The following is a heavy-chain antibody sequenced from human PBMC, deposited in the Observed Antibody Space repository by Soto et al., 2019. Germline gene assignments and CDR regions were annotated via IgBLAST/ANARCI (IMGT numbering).Heavy chain of an antibody. V-gene: IGHV1-69*01. J-gene: IGHJ4*02. Sequence: QVQLVQSGAEVEKPASSVKVSCNASGGTFSSHVFNWVRQAPGLGLEWMGGIMPIIGTANYAQKLQGRVTITADESTSTAYMELSSMRSEDTAVYYCARDLDFRDGNISHLDYWGQGTLVTVSS. CDR3: ARDLDFRDGNISHLDY. CDR2: IMPIIGTA. CDR1: GGTFSSHV. D-gene: IGHD3-3*01.